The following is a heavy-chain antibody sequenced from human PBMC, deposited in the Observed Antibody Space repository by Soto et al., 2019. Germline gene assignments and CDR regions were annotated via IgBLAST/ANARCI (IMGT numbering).Heavy chain of an antibody. CDR3: TIDGKWLRAYYYYYYMDV. CDR2: IKSKTDGGTT. J-gene: IGHJ6*03. Sequence: GGSLRLSCAASGFTFSNAWMSWVRQAPGKGLEWVGRIKSKTDGGTTDYAAPVKGRFTISRDDSKNTLYLQMNSLKTEDTAVYYCTIDGKWLRAYYYYYYMDVWGKGTTVTVSS. D-gene: IGHD5-12*01. V-gene: IGHV3-15*01. CDR1: GFTFSNAW.